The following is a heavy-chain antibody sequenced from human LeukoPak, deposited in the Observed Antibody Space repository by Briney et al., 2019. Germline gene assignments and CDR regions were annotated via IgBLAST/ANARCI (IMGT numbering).Heavy chain of an antibody. V-gene: IGHV3-15*01. J-gene: IGHJ4*02. D-gene: IGHD1-26*01. Sequence: KSGGSLRLSCAASGFTFSNAWMSWVRQAPGKGLEWVGRIKSKTDGGTTDYAAPVKGRFTISRDDSKNTLYLQMNSLKTEDTAVYYCTTDPPFIVGATGRRDYWGQGTLVTVSS. CDR3: TTDPPFIVGATGRRDY. CDR2: IKSKTDGGTT. CDR1: GFTFSNAW.